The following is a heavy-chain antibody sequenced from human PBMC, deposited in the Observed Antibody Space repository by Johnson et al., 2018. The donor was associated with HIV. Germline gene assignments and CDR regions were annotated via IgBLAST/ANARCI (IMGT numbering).Heavy chain of an antibody. CDR2: IYSGGTT. CDR3: ARSSGSYFDDAFDI. J-gene: IGHJ3*02. D-gene: IGHD1-26*01. CDR1: GFTVSSNY. Sequence: VQLVESGGGLVQPGGSLRLSCAASGFTVSSNYMSWVRQAPGKGLEWVSVIYSGGTTDYSDSVKGRFTISRDNSKNTLYLQMNSLRAEDTAVYYCARSSGSYFDDAFDIWGQGTMVTVSS. V-gene: IGHV3-66*01.